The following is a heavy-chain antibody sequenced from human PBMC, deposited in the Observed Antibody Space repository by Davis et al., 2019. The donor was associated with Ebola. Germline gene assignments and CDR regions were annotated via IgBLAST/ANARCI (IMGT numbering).Heavy chain of an antibody. Sequence: SETLSLTCAVSGGSISSSNWWSWVRQPPGKGLEWIGEIYHSGSTNYNPSLKSRVTISVDTSKNQFSLKLSSVTAADTAVYYCARVRPYRNWFDPWGQGTLVTVSS. J-gene: IGHJ5*02. CDR1: GGSISSSNW. CDR3: ARVRPYRNWFDP. CDR2: IYHSGST. V-gene: IGHV4-4*02. D-gene: IGHD2-2*02.